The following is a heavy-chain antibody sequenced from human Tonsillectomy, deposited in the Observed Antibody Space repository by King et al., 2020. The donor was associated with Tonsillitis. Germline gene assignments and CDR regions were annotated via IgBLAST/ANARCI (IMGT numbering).Heavy chain of an antibody. CDR2: ISGSGGST. Sequence: VQLVESGGGLVQPGGSLRLSCAASGFTFSSYAMSWVRQAPGKGLEWVSAISGSGGSTYYADSVMGRFTISRDNSTNTLYLQMNSLRAEDTAVYYCAKGGCSSTSCYYDCDYWGQGTLVTVSS. V-gene: IGHV3-23*04. J-gene: IGHJ4*02. CDR1: GFTFSSYA. D-gene: IGHD2-2*01. CDR3: AKGGCSSTSCYYDCDY.